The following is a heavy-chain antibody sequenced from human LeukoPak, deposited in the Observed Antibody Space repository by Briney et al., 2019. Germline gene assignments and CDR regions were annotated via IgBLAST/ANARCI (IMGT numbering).Heavy chain of an antibody. Sequence: SETLSLTCTVSGGSVSSGSYYWSWIRQPPGKGLEWIGYIYYSGSTNYNPSLKSRVTISVDTSKSQFSLKLSSVTAADTAVYYCARDYYDSSGYYLGLSYYYGMDVWGQGATVTVSS. D-gene: IGHD3-22*01. V-gene: IGHV4-61*01. J-gene: IGHJ6*02. CDR3: ARDYYDSSGYYLGLSYYYGMDV. CDR1: GGSVSSGSYY. CDR2: IYYSGST.